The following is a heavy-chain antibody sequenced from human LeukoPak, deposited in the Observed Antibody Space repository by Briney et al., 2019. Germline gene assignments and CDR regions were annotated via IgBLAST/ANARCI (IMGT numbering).Heavy chain of an antibody. V-gene: IGHV3-15*01. Sequence: MAGGSLRLSCAASGFTSSNAWMSWVRQAPGKGLEWVGRIKSKTDGGTTDYAAPVKGRFTISRDDSKNTLYLQMNSLKTEDTAVYYCTTDSGDTAMVDYWGQGTLVTVSS. CDR2: IKSKTDGGTT. CDR1: GFTSSNAW. CDR3: TTDSGDTAMVDY. J-gene: IGHJ4*02. D-gene: IGHD5-18*01.